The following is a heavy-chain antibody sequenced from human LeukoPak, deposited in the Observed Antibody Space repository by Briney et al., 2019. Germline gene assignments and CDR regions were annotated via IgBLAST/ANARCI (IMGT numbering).Heavy chain of an antibody. D-gene: IGHD5-12*01. J-gene: IGHJ4*02. CDR2: IHSNGNT. Sequence: SETLSLTCAVSGGSISSSNGWSWVRQHPERGLEWMGYIHSNGNTYHNPSLESRLVISIDPSKSQFSLRLSAVTAADTAVYYCARETRIEWLRFLDSWGQGTLVTVSS. CDR3: ARETRIEWLRFLDS. CDR1: GGSISSSNG. V-gene: IGHV4-4*02.